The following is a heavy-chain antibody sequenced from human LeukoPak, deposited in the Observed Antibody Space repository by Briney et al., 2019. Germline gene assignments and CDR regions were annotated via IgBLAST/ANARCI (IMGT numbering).Heavy chain of an antibody. Sequence: SETQSLTCAVYGGSFSGYYWSWIRQPPGKGLEWIGEINHSGSTNYNPSLKSRVTISVDTSKNQFSLKLSSVTAADTAVYYCATLYSRGYWGQGTLVTVSS. CDR3: ATLYSRGY. D-gene: IGHD3-16*01. J-gene: IGHJ4*02. CDR2: INHSGST. V-gene: IGHV4-34*01. CDR1: GGSFSGYY.